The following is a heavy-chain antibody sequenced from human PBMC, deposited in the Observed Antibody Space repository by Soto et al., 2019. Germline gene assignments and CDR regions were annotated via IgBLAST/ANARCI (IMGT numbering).Heavy chain of an antibody. CDR3: ARWGYCSGGSCQSYNWFEP. D-gene: IGHD2-15*01. CDR1: GCSISSYY. J-gene: IGHJ5*02. V-gene: IGHV4-59*01. CDR2: IYYSGST. Sequence: ETLALTCTVAGCSISSYYWSWIRQPPGRGLEWIGYIYYSGSTNYNPSLKSRVTISVDTSKNQFSLKLSSVTAADTAVYYCARWGYCSGGSCQSYNWFEPWGKGTLVTVSP.